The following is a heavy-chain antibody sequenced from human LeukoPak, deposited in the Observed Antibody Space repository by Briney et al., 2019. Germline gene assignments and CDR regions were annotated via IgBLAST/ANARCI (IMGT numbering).Heavy chain of an antibody. CDR1: GGSISSSSYY. CDR2: IYYTDST. J-gene: IGHJ3*01. V-gene: IGHV4-39*07. CDR3: ARDSRYYYDSSGYHGTFDV. Sequence: SETLSLTCTVSGGSISSSSYYWGWIRQPPGKGLEWNGNIYYTDSTEYNPSLKSRVPISGDTSKNQFSLKLTSMTAADTAVYYCARDSRYYYDSSGYHGTFDVWGQGTMVTVSS. D-gene: IGHD3-22*01.